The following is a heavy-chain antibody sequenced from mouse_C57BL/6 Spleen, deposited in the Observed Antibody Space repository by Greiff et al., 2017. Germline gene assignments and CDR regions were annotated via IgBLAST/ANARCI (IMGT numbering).Heavy chain of an antibody. V-gene: IGHV1-82*01. J-gene: IGHJ3*01. D-gene: IGHD2-3*01. CDR1: GYAFSSSW. CDR2: IYPGDGDT. Sequence: QVQLQQSGPELVKPGASVKISCKASGYAFSSSWMNWVKQRPGKGLEWIGRIYPGDGDTNYNGKFKGKATLTADKSSSPAYMQLSSLTSEDSAVYFCARSEDGYSWFAYWGQGTLVTVSA. CDR3: ARSEDGYSWFAY.